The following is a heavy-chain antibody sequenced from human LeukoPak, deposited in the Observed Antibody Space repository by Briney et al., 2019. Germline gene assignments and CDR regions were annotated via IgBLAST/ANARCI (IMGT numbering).Heavy chain of an antibody. CDR2: ISAYNGNT. V-gene: IGHV1-18*01. D-gene: IGHD3-10*01. Sequence: GASVKVSCKASGYTFTSYGISWVRQAPGQGLEWMGWISAYNGNTNYAQKLQGRVTMTTDTSTSTAYMELRSLRSDDTAVYYCARDIEDGSGSRSWAGYYYYYGMDVWGQGTTVTVSS. J-gene: IGHJ6*02. CDR3: ARDIEDGSGSRSWAGYYYYYGMDV. CDR1: GYTFTSYG.